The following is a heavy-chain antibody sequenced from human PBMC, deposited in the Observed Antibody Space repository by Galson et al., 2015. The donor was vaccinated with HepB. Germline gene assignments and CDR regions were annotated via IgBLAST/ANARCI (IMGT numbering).Heavy chain of an antibody. D-gene: IGHD3-16*01. Sequence: SLRLSCAASGFTFNNYKMDWVRQAPGKGLEWVSYITSSSGTIYYADSVKGRFTISRDNAKNSLYLRMNSLRAEDTAVYYCARRGTSYYFDYWGQGTLVTVSS. CDR3: ARRGTSYYFDY. J-gene: IGHJ4*02. CDR1: GFTFNNYK. V-gene: IGHV3-48*01. CDR2: ITSSSGTI.